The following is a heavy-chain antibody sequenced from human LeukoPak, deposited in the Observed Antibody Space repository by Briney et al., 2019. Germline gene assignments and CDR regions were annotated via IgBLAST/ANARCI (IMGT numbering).Heavy chain of an antibody. D-gene: IGHD3-10*01. J-gene: IGHJ6*03. Sequence: GGSLRLSCEASGFTFTDYGMHWVRQAPGKGLEWVAVISHDGHNIYYADSVKGRFTISRDNSKNTLYLQMNSLKGDDTVVYYCAKDSAFYYIDVWGKGTTVIISS. CDR2: ISHDGHNI. CDR3: AKDSAFYYIDV. V-gene: IGHV3-30*18. CDR1: GFTFTDYG.